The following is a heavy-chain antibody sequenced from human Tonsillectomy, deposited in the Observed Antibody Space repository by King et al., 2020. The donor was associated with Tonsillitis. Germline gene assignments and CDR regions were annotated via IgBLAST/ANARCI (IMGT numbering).Heavy chain of an antibody. D-gene: IGHD4-17*01. Sequence: VQLVESGGGVVQPGRSLRLSCAASGFTFSSYGMHWVRQAPGKGLEWVAVISYDGSNQYSADSVKGRFTISRDNSENTLYLQMNSLRAEDTAMYYCAKGYGDGAFDIWGQEYGDGAFDIWGQGTMVTISS. V-gene: IGHV3-30*18. J-gene: IGHJ3*02. CDR2: ISYDGSNQ. CDR3: AKGYGDGAFDIWGQEYGDGAFDI. CDR1: GFTFSSYG.